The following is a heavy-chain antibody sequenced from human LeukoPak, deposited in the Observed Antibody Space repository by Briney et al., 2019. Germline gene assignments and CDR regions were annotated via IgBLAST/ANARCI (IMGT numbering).Heavy chain of an antibody. CDR2: ISTSGSTI. J-gene: IGHJ3*01. CDR1: GFTVGSFE. CDR3: ARGGSSGYYYNAFDL. Sequence: PGGSLRLSCAVSGFTVGSFEMNWVRQAPGKGLEWVSYISTSGSTIYADPVKGRFTISRDNAKNSVHLQMNSLTAEDTAVYYCARGGSSGYYYNAFDLWGQGTKVTASS. V-gene: IGHV3-48*03. D-gene: IGHD3-22*01.